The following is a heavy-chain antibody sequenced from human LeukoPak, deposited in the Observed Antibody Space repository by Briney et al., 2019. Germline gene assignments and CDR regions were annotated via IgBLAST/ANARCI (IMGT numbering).Heavy chain of an antibody. J-gene: IGHJ3*02. CDR2: IKQDGSEK. CDR3: AREGDMIDAFDI. V-gene: IGHV3-7*01. CDR1: GFTFSSYW. D-gene: IGHD1-26*01. Sequence: GGSLRLSCAASGFTFSSYWMSWVRQAPGKGLEWVANIKQDGSEKHYVDSVKGRFTISGDNAKNSLYLQMNSLRAEDTAVYYCAREGDMIDAFDIWGQGTMVTVSS.